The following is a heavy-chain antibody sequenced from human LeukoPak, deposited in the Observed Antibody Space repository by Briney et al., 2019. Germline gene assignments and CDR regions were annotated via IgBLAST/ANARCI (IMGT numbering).Heavy chain of an antibody. D-gene: IGHD5-24*01. CDR2: TSGTGERT. Sequence: GGSLRLSCAASGFTFSSYAMTWVRQAPGKGLDWVSATSGTGERTYYADSVKGRFTISRDNSKNTLYLQMSSLRAEDTAVYYCARRDGYNSGACDYWGQGTLVTVSS. V-gene: IGHV3-23*01. J-gene: IGHJ4*02. CDR3: ARRDGYNSGACDY. CDR1: GFTFSSYA.